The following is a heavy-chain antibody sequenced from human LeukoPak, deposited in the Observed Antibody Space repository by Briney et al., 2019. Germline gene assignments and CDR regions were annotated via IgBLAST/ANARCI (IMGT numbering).Heavy chain of an antibody. CDR3: AKVPAHGDYVGGPNWYFDL. V-gene: IGHV3-48*03. D-gene: IGHD4-17*01. CDR1: GFTFSSYE. Sequence: PGGSLRLSCAASGFTFSSYEMNWVRQAPGKGLEWVSYISSSGSTIYYADSVKGRFTISRDNAKNSLYLQMNSLRAEDTALYYCAKVPAHGDYVGGPNWYFDLWGRGTLVTVSS. CDR2: ISSSGSTI. J-gene: IGHJ2*01.